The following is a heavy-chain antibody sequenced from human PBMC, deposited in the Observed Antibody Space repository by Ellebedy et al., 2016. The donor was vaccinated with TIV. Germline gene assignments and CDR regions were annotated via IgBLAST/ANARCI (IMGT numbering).Heavy chain of an antibody. V-gene: IGHV3-33*01. CDR2: IWYDGSNK. CDR3: ARDRHVERGDCLDH. Sequence: GESLKISCTASGFIFNNYGMHWVRQAPGKGLEWVAFIWYDGSNKYYADSVKGRFTISRDNSKNTLYLQMNTLGVEDTAVFYCARDRHVERGDCLDHWGQGTLVTVSS. J-gene: IGHJ4*02. CDR1: GFIFNNYG. D-gene: IGHD2-21*02.